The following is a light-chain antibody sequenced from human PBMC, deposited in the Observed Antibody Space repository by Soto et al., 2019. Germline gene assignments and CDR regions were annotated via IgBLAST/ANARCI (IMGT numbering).Light chain of an antibody. V-gene: IGKV3-20*01. CDR3: QQYGSSPYT. CDR1: QSVNRRY. J-gene: IGKJ2*01. CDR2: GAS. Sequence: EIVLMQSPGTLSLSPGERATLSCRASQSVNRRYLAWYQQKPGQAPRLLIYGASSRATGIPDRFSGTGSGTDFALIINRLEPEDFAVYYCQQYGSSPYTFGLGTKLEIK.